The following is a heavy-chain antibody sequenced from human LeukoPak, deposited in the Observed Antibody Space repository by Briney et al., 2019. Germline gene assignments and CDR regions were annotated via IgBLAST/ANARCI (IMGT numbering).Heavy chain of an antibody. CDR2: INPNSGGT. D-gene: IGHD1-26*01. CDR1: GYTFTGYY. Sequence: ASVKVSGKASGYTFTGYYMHWVRQAPGQGLEWMGRINPNSGGTNYAQKFQGRVTMTRDTSISTAYMELSRLRSDDTAVYYCARDGRLVGATGAPSYWGQGTLVTVSS. J-gene: IGHJ4*02. V-gene: IGHV1-2*06. CDR3: ARDGRLVGATGAPSY.